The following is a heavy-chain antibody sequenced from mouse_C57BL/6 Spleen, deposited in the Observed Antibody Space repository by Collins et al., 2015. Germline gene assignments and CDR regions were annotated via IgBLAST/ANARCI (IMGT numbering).Heavy chain of an antibody. CDR3: SRDGGFAY. V-gene: IGHV1-26*01. CDR1: GYTFTDYY. Sequence: EVQLQQSGPELVKPGASVKISCKASGYTFTDYYINWVKQSHGKSLEWVGDINPNTGGTYYNQKFKGKATLTVDKSSSTAYMELRSLTSEDSAVYYCSRDGGFAYWGQGTLVTVSA. J-gene: IGHJ3*01. CDR2: INPNTGGT.